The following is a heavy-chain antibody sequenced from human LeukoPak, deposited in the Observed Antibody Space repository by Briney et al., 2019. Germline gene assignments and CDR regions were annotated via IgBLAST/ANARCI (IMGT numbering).Heavy chain of an antibody. D-gene: IGHD3-10*01. CDR1: GVSFSGYY. V-gene: IGHV4-34*01. CDR3: ARGPRQARYGSGSYYKRNAFDI. CDR2: INHSGST. Sequence: SETLSLTCAVYGVSFSGYYWSWIRQPPGKGLEWIGEINHSGSTNYNPSLKSRVTISVDTSKNQFSLKLSSVTAADTAVYYCARGPRQARYGSGSYYKRNAFDIWGQGTMVTVSS. J-gene: IGHJ3*02.